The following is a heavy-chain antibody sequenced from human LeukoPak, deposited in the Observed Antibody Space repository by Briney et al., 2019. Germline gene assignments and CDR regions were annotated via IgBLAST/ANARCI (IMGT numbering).Heavy chain of an antibody. V-gene: IGHV1-18*01. Sequence: ASVKVSCKASGYTFTTYGISWVRQAPGQGLEWMGWISAYNGNTNYVQKLQGRVTMTTDTSTSTAYMELRSLRSDDTAVYYCARVLSGEGPNDYWGQGTLVTVSS. CDR2: ISAYNGNT. CDR1: GYTFTTYG. CDR3: ARVLSGEGPNDY. J-gene: IGHJ4*02. D-gene: IGHD3-10*01.